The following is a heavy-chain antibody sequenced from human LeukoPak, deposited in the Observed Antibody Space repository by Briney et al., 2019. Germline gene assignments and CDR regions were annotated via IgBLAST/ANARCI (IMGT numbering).Heavy chain of an antibody. CDR1: GYTFTGYY. D-gene: IGHD1-20*01. CDR2: INPNSGGT. Sequence: ASVKVSRKASGYTFTGYYMHWVRQAPGQGLEWMGWINPNSGGTNYAQKFQGRVTMTRDTSISTAYMELSRLTSGDTALYYCARGIYNWNSADYWGQGTLVTVSS. J-gene: IGHJ4*02. CDR3: ARGIYNWNSADY. V-gene: IGHV1-2*02.